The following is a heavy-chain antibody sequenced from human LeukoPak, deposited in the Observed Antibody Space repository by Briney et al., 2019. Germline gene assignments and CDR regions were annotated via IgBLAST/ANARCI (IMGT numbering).Heavy chain of an antibody. CDR1: GGSISSSSYY. CDR3: ARSSPEYSEWYYTDV. D-gene: IGHD1-26*01. J-gene: IGHJ6*03. Sequence: SETLSLTCTVSGGSISSSSYYWGWIRQPPGKGLEWIGSIYYSGSTYYNPSLKSRVTISVDTSKNQFSLKLSSVTAADTAVYYCARSSPEYSEWYYTDVWGKGTTVTVSS. V-gene: IGHV4-39*07. CDR2: IYYSGST.